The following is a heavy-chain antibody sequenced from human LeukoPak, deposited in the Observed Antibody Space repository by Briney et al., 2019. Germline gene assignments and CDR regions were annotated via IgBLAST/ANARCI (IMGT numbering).Heavy chain of an antibody. J-gene: IGHJ4*02. D-gene: IGHD3-22*01. Sequence: SETLSLTCTVSGYSISSGYYWGWIRQPPGKGLEWIGSIHHSGSTYYNPSLNSRVTISVDTSKNQFSLNLSSVTAADTAVYYCARVNYYDSSGYYWQTPHYFDYWGQGTLVTVSS. CDR2: IHHSGST. CDR1: GYSISSGYY. V-gene: IGHV4-38-2*02. CDR3: ARVNYYDSSGYYWQTPHYFDY.